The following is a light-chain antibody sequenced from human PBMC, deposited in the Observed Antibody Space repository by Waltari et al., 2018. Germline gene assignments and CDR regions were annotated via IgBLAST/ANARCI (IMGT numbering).Light chain of an antibody. V-gene: IGLV3-21*02. CDR3: QVWDSSSDHPGV. CDR1: NIGSKR. CDR2: DDS. J-gene: IGLJ2*01. Sequence: SYVLTPPPSVSVAPGQTARITCGGNNIGSKRVHWYQQKRGQAPVLVVYDDSDRPSGIPERFSGSNSGNTATLTISRVEAGDEADYYCQVWDSSSDHPGVFGGGTKLTVL.